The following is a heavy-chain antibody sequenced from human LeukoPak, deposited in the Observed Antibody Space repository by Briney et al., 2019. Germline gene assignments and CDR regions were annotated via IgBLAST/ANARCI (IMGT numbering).Heavy chain of an antibody. J-gene: IGHJ6*02. Sequence: ASVKVSCKASGGTFSSYAISWVRQAPGQGLEWMGGIIPIFGTANYAQKFQGRVTITAGESTSTAYMELSSLRSEDTAVYYCARSGSPSRVSASMDVWGQGTTVTVSS. CDR1: GGTFSSYA. CDR3: ARSGSPSRVSASMDV. CDR2: IIPIFGTA. V-gene: IGHV1-69*01. D-gene: IGHD3-22*01.